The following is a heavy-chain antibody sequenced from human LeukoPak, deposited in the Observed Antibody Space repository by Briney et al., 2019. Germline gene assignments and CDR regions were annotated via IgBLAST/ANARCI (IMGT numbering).Heavy chain of an antibody. J-gene: IGHJ4*02. D-gene: IGHD5-24*01. CDR3: NYGYSGGFDY. CDR2: ISYDGSNK. V-gene: IGHV3-30*03. CDR1: GFTFSSYG. Sequence: GGSLRLSCAASGFTFSSYGMHWVRQAPGKGLEWVAVISYDGSNKYYADSVKGRFTISRDNSKNTLYLQMNSLRAEDTAVYYCNYGYSGGFDYWGQGTLVTVSS.